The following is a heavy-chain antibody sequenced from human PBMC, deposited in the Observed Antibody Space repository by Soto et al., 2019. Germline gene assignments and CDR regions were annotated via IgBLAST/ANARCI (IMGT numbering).Heavy chain of an antibody. V-gene: IGHV4-31*03. D-gene: IGHD3-10*01. CDR1: GGSISSGGYY. J-gene: IGHJ5*02. CDR3: ARARNYYGSGSYYVNWFDP. Sequence: SETLSLTCTVSGGSISSGGYYWSWIRQHPGKGLEWIGYIYYSGSTYYNPSLKSRVTISVDTSKNQFSLKLSSVTAADTAVYYCARARNYYGSGSYYVNWFDPWGQGTLVTVSS. CDR2: IYYSGST.